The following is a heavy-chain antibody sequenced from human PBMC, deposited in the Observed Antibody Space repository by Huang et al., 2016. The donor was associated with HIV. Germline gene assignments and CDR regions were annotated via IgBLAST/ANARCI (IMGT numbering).Heavy chain of an antibody. CDR2: ISGTSSNI. CDR3: ARTEMEYYYGSSGYYPDY. V-gene: IGHV3-48*01. CDR1: GFDFSKYS. Sequence: EVQLVESGGALVQPGGSLKLSCVVSGFDFSKYSMNWVRQAPGKVLEWCSYISGTSSNIYDADSVKGRFTISRDNAKNSVFLQMRSLRAEDTALYYCARTEMEYYYGSSGYYPDYWGQGTQVTVSS. D-gene: IGHD3-22*01. J-gene: IGHJ4*02.